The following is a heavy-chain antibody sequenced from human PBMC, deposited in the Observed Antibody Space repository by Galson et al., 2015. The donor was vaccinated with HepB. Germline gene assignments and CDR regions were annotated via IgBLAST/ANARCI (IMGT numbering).Heavy chain of an antibody. CDR1: GGSFSGYY. CDR2: IHHSGRS. V-gene: IGHV4-34*01. D-gene: IGHD2-15*01. J-gene: IGHJ6*02. CDR3: ARGNHCSSSSCHSYFEYGLDV. Sequence: SLTCTVYGGSFSGYYWNWIRQPPGKGLEWIGEIHHSGRSSHNPSLKSRVTISVDTSKKQFSLKVSSVTAADTATYYCARGNHCSSSSCHSYFEYGLDVWGLGTTVTVSS.